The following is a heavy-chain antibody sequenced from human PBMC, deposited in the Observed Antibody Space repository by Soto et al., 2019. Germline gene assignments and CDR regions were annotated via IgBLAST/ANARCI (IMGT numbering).Heavy chain of an antibody. CDR1: GYSFTSYW. J-gene: IGHJ3*02. CDR2: IYPGDSDT. D-gene: IGHD3-10*01. CDR3: ARPHQLRFGELSASDAFDI. V-gene: IGHV5-51*03. Sequence: EVQLVQSGAEVKKPGESLKISCKGSGYSFTSYWIGWVRQMPGKGLEWMGIIYPGDSDTRYSPSFQGQVTISADKSISTAYLQWSSLKASDTAMYYCARPHQLRFGELSASDAFDIWGQGTMVTVSS.